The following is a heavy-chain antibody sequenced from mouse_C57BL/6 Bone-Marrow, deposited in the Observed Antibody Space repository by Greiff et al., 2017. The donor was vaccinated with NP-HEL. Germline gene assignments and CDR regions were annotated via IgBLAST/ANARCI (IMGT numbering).Heavy chain of an antibody. J-gene: IGHJ4*01. CDR3: AKNFGTTVVDYYAMDY. D-gene: IGHD1-1*01. Sequence: QVHVKQSGPGLVQPSQSLSITCTVSGFSLTSYGVHWVRQPPGKGLEWLGVIWSGGSTDYNAAFISRLSISKDNSKSQVFFKMNSLQADDTAIYYCAKNFGTTVVDYYAMDYWGQGTSVTVSS. CDR2: IWSGGST. V-gene: IGHV2-4*01. CDR1: GFSLTSYG.